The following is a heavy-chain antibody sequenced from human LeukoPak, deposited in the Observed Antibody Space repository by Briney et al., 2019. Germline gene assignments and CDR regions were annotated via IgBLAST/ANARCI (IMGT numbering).Heavy chain of an antibody. V-gene: IGHV4-59*08. J-gene: IGHJ4*02. D-gene: IGHD1-26*01. CDR3: ARHVKAGGASPLDY. CDR1: GGSISSYY. Sequence: PSETLSLTCTVSGGSISSYYWSWIRQPPGKGLEWIGYIYCSGSTNYNPSLKSRVTISVDTSKNQFSLKLSSVTAAGTAVYYCARHVKAGGASPLDYWGQGTLVTVPS. CDR2: IYCSGST.